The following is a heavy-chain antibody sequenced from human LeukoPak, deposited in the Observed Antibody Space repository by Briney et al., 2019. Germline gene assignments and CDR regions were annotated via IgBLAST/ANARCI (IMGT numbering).Heavy chain of an antibody. V-gene: IGHV3-23*01. CDR3: ATGFSSWYKGVDY. CDR2: ISGSGGST. J-gene: IGHJ4*02. Sequence: GGSLRLSCAASGFTFISYAMSWVRQAPGKGLEWVSAISGSGGSTYYADSVKGRFTISRDNSKNTLYLQMNSLRAEDTAVYYCATGFSSWYKGVDYWGQGTLVTVSS. D-gene: IGHD6-13*01. CDR1: GFTFISYA.